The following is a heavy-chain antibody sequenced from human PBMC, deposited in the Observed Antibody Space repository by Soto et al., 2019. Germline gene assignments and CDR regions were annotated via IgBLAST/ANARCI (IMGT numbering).Heavy chain of an antibody. CDR3: ARGGRIVDTGIGYYYYHAMDV. CDR2: FNPTGDTA. Sequence: GASVKVSCKASGYTFTSYYIHWVRQAPGQGLEWMGIFNPTGDTASYAQKLQGRVTMTRDTSTGTAYMELGSLRSEDTDVYYCARGGRIVDTGIGYYYYHAMDVWGQGTTVTFSS. CDR1: GYTFTSYY. D-gene: IGHD5-18*01. J-gene: IGHJ6*02. V-gene: IGHV1-46*01.